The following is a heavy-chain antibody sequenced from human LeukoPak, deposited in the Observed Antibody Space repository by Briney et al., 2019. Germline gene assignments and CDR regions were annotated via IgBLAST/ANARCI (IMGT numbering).Heavy chain of an antibody. D-gene: IGHD5-12*01. CDR3: ARADVVDIGVDAFDI. Sequence: PGGSLRLSCAASGFTFSDYYMSWIRQAPGKGLEWVSYISSSGSTIYYADSVKGRFTISRDNAKNSLYLQMNSLRAEDTAVYYCARADVVDIGVDAFDIWGQGTMVTVSS. CDR1: GFTFSDYY. J-gene: IGHJ3*02. V-gene: IGHV3-11*01. CDR2: ISSSGSTI.